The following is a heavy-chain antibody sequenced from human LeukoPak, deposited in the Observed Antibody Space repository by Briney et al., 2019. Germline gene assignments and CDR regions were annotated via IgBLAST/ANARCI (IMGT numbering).Heavy chain of an antibody. CDR3: ARAAPGTADAFDI. CDR2: TRNKANSYTT. J-gene: IGHJ3*02. CDR1: GFTFSSYS. D-gene: IGHD1-1*01. V-gene: IGHV3-72*01. Sequence: QPGGSLRLSCAASGFTFSSYSMNWVRQAPGKGLEWVGRTRNKANSYTTEYAASVKGRFTISRDDSKNSLYLQMNSLKTEDTAVYYCARAAPGTADAFDIWGQGTMVTVSS.